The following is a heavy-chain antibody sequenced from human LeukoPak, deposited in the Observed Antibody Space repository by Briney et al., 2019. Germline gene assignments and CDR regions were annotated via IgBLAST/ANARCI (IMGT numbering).Heavy chain of an antibody. CDR2: ISAYNGIT. Sequence: ASVTVSFTASGYTFTSYGISWVRQATGQGLEWMGWISAYNGITNYAQKLQGRVTMTTDTSTSTAYMELRSLRSDDTAVYYCARDGGSSWYIDSWGQGTLVTVSS. D-gene: IGHD6-13*01. CDR3: ARDGGSSWYIDS. J-gene: IGHJ5*02. V-gene: IGHV1-18*01. CDR1: GYTFTSYG.